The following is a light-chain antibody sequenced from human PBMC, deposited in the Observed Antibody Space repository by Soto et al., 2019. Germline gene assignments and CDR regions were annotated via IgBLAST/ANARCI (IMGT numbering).Light chain of an antibody. CDR2: DND. CDR3: GTWDDRLDGDYV. Sequence: QSVLTQPPSVSAAPGQQGTISCSGSSSNIGDKYVSWYQHLPGTAPKLVVYDNDRRPSGIPGRFSGSKSGTSATLVITGLQTGDEADYYCGTWDDRLDGDYVFGTGTKVTVL. V-gene: IGLV1-51*01. J-gene: IGLJ1*01. CDR1: SSNIGDKY.